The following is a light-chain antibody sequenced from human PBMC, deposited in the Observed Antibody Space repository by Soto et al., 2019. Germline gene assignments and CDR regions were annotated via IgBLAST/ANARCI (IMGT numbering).Light chain of an antibody. V-gene: IGKV3-15*01. CDR1: QSVSSN. CDR2: GAS. J-gene: IGKJ2*01. Sequence: EIVMTQSPATLSVSPGERATLSCRASQSVSSNLGWYQQTPGQAPRLLIYGASTRATGIPARFSGSGSGTEFTLTISSLQSEDFALYYCQQYENWPPYTFGQGTKLEIK. CDR3: QQYENWPPYT.